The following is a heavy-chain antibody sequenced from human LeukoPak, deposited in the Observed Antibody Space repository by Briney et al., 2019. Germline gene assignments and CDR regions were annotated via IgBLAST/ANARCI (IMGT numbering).Heavy chain of an antibody. D-gene: IGHD6-19*01. Sequence: ASVKVSCKASGYTFTSYDINWVRQATGQGLEWMGWMNPNSGNTGYAQKFQGRVTMTRNTSISTAYMELSSLRSEDTAVYYWAGVRGSSGWFYFDYWGQGTLVTVSS. V-gene: IGHV1-8*01. J-gene: IGHJ4*02. CDR2: MNPNSGNT. CDR1: GYTFTSYD. CDR3: AGVRGSSGWFYFDY.